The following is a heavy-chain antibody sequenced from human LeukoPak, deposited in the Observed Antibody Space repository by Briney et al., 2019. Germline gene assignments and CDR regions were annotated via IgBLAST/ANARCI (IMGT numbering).Heavy chain of an antibody. V-gene: IGHV1-69*04. CDR2: VIPTLGIA. CDR3: ARDLVCTVNCKDS. CDR1: GGTLSNDA. J-gene: IGHJ5*01. D-gene: IGHD3/OR15-3a*01. Sequence: ASVKVSCKASGGTLSNDAISWVRQAPGQGLEWMGRVIPTLGIALYAQRFKGRVTITADKSTSTAYMELSSLTFEDTAVYFCARDLVCTVNCKDSWGQGTLVTVSS.